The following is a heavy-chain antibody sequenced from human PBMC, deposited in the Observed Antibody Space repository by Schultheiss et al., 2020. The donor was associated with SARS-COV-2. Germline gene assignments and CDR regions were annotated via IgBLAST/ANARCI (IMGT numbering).Heavy chain of an antibody. CDR3: ARDPESSYWGQLEFDP. J-gene: IGHJ5*02. CDR1: GFTFSSYG. D-gene: IGHD7-27*01. V-gene: IGHV3-23*01. CDR2: ISGSGGST. Sequence: GGSLRLSCAASGFTFSSYGMHWVRQAPGKGLEWVSAISGSGGSTYYADSVKGRFTISRDNSKNTLYLQMSSLRAEDTAVYYCARDPESSYWGQLEFDPWGQGTLVTVSS.